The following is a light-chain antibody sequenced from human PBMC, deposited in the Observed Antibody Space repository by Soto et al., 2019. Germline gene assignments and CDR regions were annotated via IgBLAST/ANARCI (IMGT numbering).Light chain of an antibody. CDR3: QSYDSTLSARYV. J-gene: IGLJ1*01. CDR2: GNG. V-gene: IGLV1-40*01. Sequence: QSVLTQPPSVSGAPGQRVTISCSGTSSSIGAGYEVHWYHQLPGTAPKLVVSGNGNRPSGVPDRFSGSKSGTSASLAITGLQAEDEGDYYCQSYDSTLSARYVFGTGTKVTVL. CDR1: SSSIGAGYE.